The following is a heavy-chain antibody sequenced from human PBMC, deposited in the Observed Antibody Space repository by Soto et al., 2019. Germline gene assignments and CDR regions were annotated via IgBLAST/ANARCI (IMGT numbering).Heavy chain of an antibody. V-gene: IGHV3-21*01. CDR2: ISRSAGNT. CDR3: ARDQVPGLDAFDI. CDR1: GFTFSSYS. Sequence: PGGSLRLSXAASGFTFSSYSMNWVRQAPGKGLEWVSSISRSAGNTYYADSVKGRFTISRDNAKNSMYLQMNSLRAEDTAVYYCARDQVPGLDAFDIWGQGTMVTVSS. J-gene: IGHJ3*02.